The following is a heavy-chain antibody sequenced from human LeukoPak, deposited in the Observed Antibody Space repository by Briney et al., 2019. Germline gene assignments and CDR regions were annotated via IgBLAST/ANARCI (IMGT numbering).Heavy chain of an antibody. Sequence: SETLSLTCTVSGGSINNYYWSWIRQPPGKGLEWIGFISYSGSTNYNPSLKSRVTISVDTSKNQFSLKLSSVTAADTAVYYCARDRRGYSSGWAIPYYYYYGMDVWGQGTTVTVSS. J-gene: IGHJ6*02. CDR2: ISYSGST. CDR3: ARDRRGYSSGWAIPYYYYYGMDV. CDR1: GGSINNYY. D-gene: IGHD6-19*01. V-gene: IGHV4-59*01.